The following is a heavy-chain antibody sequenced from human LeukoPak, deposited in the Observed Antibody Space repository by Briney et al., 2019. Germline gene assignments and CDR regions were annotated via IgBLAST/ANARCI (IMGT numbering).Heavy chain of an antibody. CDR1: GFMFSTYE. J-gene: IGHJ1*01. D-gene: IGHD6-19*01. Sequence: GGSLRLSCAASGFMFSTYEMNWVRQAPGKGLEWVANIKQDGSENNYVDSVKGRFTISRDNAKNSLSLRMNSLSAEDTAVYYCATGYSSGWYFYFQHWGQGSLVSVSS. V-gene: IGHV3-7*01. CDR3: ATGYSSGWYFYFQH. CDR2: IKQDGSEN.